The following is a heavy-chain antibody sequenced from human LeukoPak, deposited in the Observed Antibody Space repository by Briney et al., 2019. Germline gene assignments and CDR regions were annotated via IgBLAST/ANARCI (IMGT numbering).Heavy chain of an antibody. D-gene: IGHD3-22*01. V-gene: IGHV4-34*01. Sequence: PSETLPPTCAVYGGSFSGYYWSWIRQPPGKGLEWIGEINHSGSTNYNPSLKSRVTISVDTSKNQFSLKLSSVTAADTAVYYCARGTYYYDSSGHYYVVKNRYYFDYWGQGTPVTVSS. J-gene: IGHJ4*02. CDR3: ARGTYYYDSSGHYYVVKNRYYFDY. CDR1: GGSFSGYY. CDR2: INHSGST.